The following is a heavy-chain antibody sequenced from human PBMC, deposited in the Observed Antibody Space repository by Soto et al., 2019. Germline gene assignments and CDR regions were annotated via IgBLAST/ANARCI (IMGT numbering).Heavy chain of an antibody. CDR3: ARGYRQAGYSSSWVFDY. D-gene: IGHD6-13*01. V-gene: IGHV4-31*03. CDR1: GGSINSGGYY. Sequence: QVQLQESGPGLVKPSQTLSLICTVSGGSINSGGYYWNWIRQHPGTGLEWIGYSFYIGSTSYNPFLWSRATISADTSENQFSLNMISVTAADTAVYFCARGYRQAGYSSSWVFDYWGQGTLVNVSS. J-gene: IGHJ4*02. CDR2: SFYIGST.